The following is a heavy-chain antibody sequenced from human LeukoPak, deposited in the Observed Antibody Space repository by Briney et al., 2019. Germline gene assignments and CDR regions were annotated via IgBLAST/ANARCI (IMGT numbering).Heavy chain of an antibody. CDR2: MNPNSGNT. Sequence: ASVKVSCKASGYTFTSYDINWVRQATGQGLEWMGWMNPNSGNTGYAQKFQGSVTMTRNTSISTAYMELSSLRSEDTAVYYCARGTRIVVVPAAILYYFDHWGQGTLVTVSS. CDR1: GYTFTSYD. V-gene: IGHV1-8*01. J-gene: IGHJ4*02. CDR3: ARGTRIVVVPAAILYYFDH. D-gene: IGHD2-2*02.